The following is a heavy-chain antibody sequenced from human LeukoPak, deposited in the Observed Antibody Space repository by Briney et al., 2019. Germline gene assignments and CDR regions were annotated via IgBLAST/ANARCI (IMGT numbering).Heavy chain of an antibody. Sequence: GGSLKLSCAASGFTFSGSAIHWVRQASGKGLEWVGRIRSKANSYATVCAASVKGRFTISRDDSKNTAYLQMNSLKTEDTAVYYCTRLSADDSSGYYYYWGQGALVTVSS. V-gene: IGHV3-73*01. CDR1: GFTFSGSA. CDR2: IRSKANSYAT. J-gene: IGHJ4*02. D-gene: IGHD3-22*01. CDR3: TRLSADDSSGYYYY.